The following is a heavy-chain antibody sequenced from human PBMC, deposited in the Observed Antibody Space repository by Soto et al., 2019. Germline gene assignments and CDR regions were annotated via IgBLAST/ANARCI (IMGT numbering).Heavy chain of an antibody. J-gene: IGHJ5*02. CDR2: IYYSGST. CDR1: GGSISSYY. Sequence: PSETLSLTCTVSGGSISSYYWSWIRQPPGKGLEWIGYIYYSGSTNYNPSLKSRVTISVDTSKNQFSLKLSSVTAADTAVYYCARGSAYYDFWSGYRGWFDPWGQGTLVTVSS. CDR3: ARGSAYYDFWSGYRGWFDP. D-gene: IGHD3-3*01. V-gene: IGHV4-59*01.